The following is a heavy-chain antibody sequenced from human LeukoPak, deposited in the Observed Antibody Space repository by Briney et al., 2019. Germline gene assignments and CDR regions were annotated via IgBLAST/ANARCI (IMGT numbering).Heavy chain of an antibody. CDR3: ARESSIFQVVARSYMDV. D-gene: IGHD3-3*01. CDR2: ISGSGTST. J-gene: IGHJ6*03. CDR1: GFTFRSYA. Sequence: GGSLRLSCAASGFTFRSYAMSWVRQAPGKGLEWVLAISGSGTSTYYADSVKGRFTISRDNSKNTLYLQMNSLRAEDTAVYYCARESSIFQVVARSYMDVWGKGTTVTVSS. V-gene: IGHV3-23*01.